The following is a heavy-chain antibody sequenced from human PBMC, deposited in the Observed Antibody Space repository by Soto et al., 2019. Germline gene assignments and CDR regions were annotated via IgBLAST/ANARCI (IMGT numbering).Heavy chain of an antibody. J-gene: IGHJ5*02. Sequence: GASVKVSCKXSGYTFTDYFIHWVRQAPGQGFEWMGWINPNSRGTNCAQKFQGRVTMTRDTSNSTAYMELRGLRSDDTAVYYCARVTLKAGNWFDPWGQGTLVTVSS. V-gene: IGHV1-2*02. CDR1: GYTFTDYF. CDR3: ARVTLKAGNWFDP. CDR2: INPNSRGT.